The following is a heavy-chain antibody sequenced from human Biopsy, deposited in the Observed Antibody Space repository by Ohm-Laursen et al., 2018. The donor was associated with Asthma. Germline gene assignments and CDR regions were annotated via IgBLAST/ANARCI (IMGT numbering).Heavy chain of an antibody. V-gene: IGHV3-30*03. D-gene: IGHD3-3*01. CDR2: ISYDGSNK. CDR1: GFTFSSYG. Sequence: SSLRLSCAASGFTFSSYGMHWVRQAPGKGLEWVAVISYDGSNKYYADSVKGRFTVSRDNSKNTLYLQMNSLRDEDTAVYYCASQSSGPDFWSGYYYFDYWGQGTLATVSS. CDR3: ASQSSGPDFWSGYYYFDY. J-gene: IGHJ4*02.